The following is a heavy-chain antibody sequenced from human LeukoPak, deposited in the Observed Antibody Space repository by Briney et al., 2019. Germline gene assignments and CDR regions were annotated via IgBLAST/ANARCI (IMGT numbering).Heavy chain of an antibody. D-gene: IGHD3-3*01. CDR2: GGST. Sequence: GGSTSYAQKFQGRVTMTRDTSTSTVYMELSSLRSEDTAVYYCARGLYDFWSGYYTNYGMDVWGQGTTVTVSS. CDR3: ARGLYDFWSGYYTNYGMDV. V-gene: IGHV1-46*01. J-gene: IGHJ6*02.